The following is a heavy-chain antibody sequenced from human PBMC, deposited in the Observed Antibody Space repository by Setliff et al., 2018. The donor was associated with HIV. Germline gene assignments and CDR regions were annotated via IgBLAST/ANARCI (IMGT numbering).Heavy chain of an antibody. CDR2: IYYSGST. Sequence: SETLSLTCTVSGGSISSGDYYWSWIRQPPGKGLEWIGYIYYSGSTYYNPSLKSRVTISRDTSKNQFSLKLSSVTAADTAVYYCARDGLRQQLGFGYWGQGTLVTVSS. D-gene: IGHD6-13*01. CDR1: GGSISSGDYY. V-gene: IGHV4-30-4*02. CDR3: ARDGLRQQLGFGY. J-gene: IGHJ4*02.